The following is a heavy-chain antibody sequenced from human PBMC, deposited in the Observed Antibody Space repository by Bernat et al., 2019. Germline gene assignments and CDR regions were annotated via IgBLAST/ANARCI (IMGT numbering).Heavy chain of an antibody. J-gene: IGHJ3*02. V-gene: IGHV1-18*01. Sequence: QVQLVQSGAEVKKPGASVKVSCKASGYTFTSYGISWVRQAPGQGLEWMGWISAYNGNTNYAQKLQGRVTMTTDTSTSTAYMELRGRRSDDTAVYYCARDRKNWEHLGGAFDIWGQGTMVTVSS. CDR3: ARDRKNWEHLGGAFDI. CDR1: GYTFTSYG. D-gene: IGHD7-27*01. CDR2: ISAYNGNT.